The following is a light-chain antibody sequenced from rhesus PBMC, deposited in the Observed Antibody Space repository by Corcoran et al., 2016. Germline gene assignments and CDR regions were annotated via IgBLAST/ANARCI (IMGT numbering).Light chain of an antibody. V-gene: IGKV1-74*01. CDR2: KAS. CDR3: QPNYGTPMYS. Sequence: DIQMTQSPSSLSASVGDRVTITCRTSENVNNYLNWYQPKPGKAPKLLIYKASTLQSGVTSRFSGSGSGADYTFTISSLQSEDVATYYCQPNYGTPMYSFGQGTKVEIK. J-gene: IGKJ2*01. CDR1: ENVNNY.